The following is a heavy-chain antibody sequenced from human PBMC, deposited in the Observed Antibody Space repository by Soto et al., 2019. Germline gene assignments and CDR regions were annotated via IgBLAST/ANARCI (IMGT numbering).Heavy chain of an antibody. V-gene: IGHV3-30*18. CDR2: ISYDGSNK. CDR1: GFTFGGYG. CDR3: AKAPPLWFGELLRPPQYGMDV. J-gene: IGHJ6*02. Sequence: TGGSLRLSCAASGFTFGGYGMHWFRQAPGKGLEWVAVISYDGSNKYYADSVKGRFTISRDNSKNTLYLQMNSLRAEDTAVYYCAKAPPLWFGELLRPPQYGMDVWGQGTTVTVSS. D-gene: IGHD3-10*01.